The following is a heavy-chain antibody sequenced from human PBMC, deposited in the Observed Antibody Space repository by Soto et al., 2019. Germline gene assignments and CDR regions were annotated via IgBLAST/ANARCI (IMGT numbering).Heavy chain of an antibody. CDR2: INAGNGNT. V-gene: IGHV1-3*01. Sequence: QVHLVQSGAEVKKPGASVKVSCKASGYTFSSYAVHCVRQAPGQRLAWIGWINAGNGNTKYSQKFQGRVTITRDTSASTAYMERSSLLSEDTAVYFCARDRSAWYPPPAPYFDYWGQGTPVTVSS. D-gene: IGHD6-19*01. J-gene: IGHJ4*02. CDR3: ARDRSAWYPPPAPYFDY. CDR1: GYTFSSYA.